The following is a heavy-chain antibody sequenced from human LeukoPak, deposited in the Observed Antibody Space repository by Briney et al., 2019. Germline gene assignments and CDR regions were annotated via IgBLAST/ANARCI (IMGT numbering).Heavy chain of an antibody. D-gene: IGHD6-19*01. CDR3: ARDLLAVAGTIDY. Sequence: ASVKVSCKASGGTFSSYAISWVRQAPGQGLEWMGWINAGNGNTKYSQKFQGRVTITRDTSASTAYMELSSLRSEDTAVYYCARDLLAVAGTIDYWGQGTLVTVSS. CDR1: GGTFSSYA. J-gene: IGHJ4*02. CDR2: INAGNGNT. V-gene: IGHV1-3*01.